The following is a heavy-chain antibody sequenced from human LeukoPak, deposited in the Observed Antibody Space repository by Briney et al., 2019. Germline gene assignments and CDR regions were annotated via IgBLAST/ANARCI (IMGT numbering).Heavy chain of an antibody. CDR2: ISYDGSNK. D-gene: IGHD1-26*01. CDR1: GFTFSSYA. Sequence: AGRSLRLSCAASGFTFSSYAMHWVRQAPGKGLEWVAVISYDGSNKYYADSVKGRFTISRDNSKNTLYLQMNSLRAEDTAVYYCAREKRGSYDYWGQGTLVTVSS. CDR3: AREKRGSYDY. J-gene: IGHJ4*02. V-gene: IGHV3-30-3*01.